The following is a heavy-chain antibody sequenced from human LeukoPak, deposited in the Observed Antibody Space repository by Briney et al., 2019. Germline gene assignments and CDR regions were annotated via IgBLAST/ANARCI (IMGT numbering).Heavy chain of an antibody. CDR1: GGSISNYY. V-gene: IGHV4-59*12. D-gene: IGHD2-2*01. J-gene: IGHJ4*02. CDR2: IYYSGST. CDR3: ARLVPAAYFDY. Sequence: SETLSLTCTVSGGSISNYYWSWIRQPPGKGLEWIGYIYYSGSTNYNPSLKSRVTISVDTSKNQFSLKLSSVTAADTAVYYCARLVPAAYFDYWGQGTLVTVSS.